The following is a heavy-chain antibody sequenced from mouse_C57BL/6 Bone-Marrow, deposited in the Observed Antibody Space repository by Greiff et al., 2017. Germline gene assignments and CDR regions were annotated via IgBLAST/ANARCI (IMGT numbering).Heavy chain of an antibody. J-gene: IGHJ3*01. CDR2: IYPRGGNT. CDR1: GYTFTSYG. Sequence: QVQLKESGAELARPWASVTLSCKASGYTFTSYGISWVQQRTGQGLEWIGEIYPRGGNTYYNEKFKGKATLTADKSSSKAYMELRSLTSEDAAVYFCARRGNYSAGFAYWGQGTLVTVSA. V-gene: IGHV1-81*01. D-gene: IGHD2-1*01. CDR3: ARRGNYSAGFAY.